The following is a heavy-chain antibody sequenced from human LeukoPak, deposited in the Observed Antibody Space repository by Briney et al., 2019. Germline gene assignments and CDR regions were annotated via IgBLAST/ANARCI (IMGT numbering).Heavy chain of an antibody. CDR1: GGSISSSSYY. Sequence: SETLSHTCTVSGGSISSSSYYWGWIRQPPGKGLEWIRSIYYSGSTYYNPSLKSRVTISVDTSKNQFSLKLSSVTAADTAVYYCARDTGVVTHFDYWGQGTLVTVSS. CDR3: ARDTGVVTHFDY. V-gene: IGHV4-39*02. D-gene: IGHD3-3*01. J-gene: IGHJ4*02. CDR2: IYYSGST.